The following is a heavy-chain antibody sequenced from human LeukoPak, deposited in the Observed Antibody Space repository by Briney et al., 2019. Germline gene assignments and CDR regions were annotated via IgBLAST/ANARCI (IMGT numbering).Heavy chain of an antibody. CDR2: VANDGRFT. Sequence: GGSLRLSCAASGFTFSSHPMNWVRQAPGKGMEWVAVVANDGRFTHYADSVKGLFTISRYNSKSTLEMQMNSLRAEDTALYYCVKEANGFDMWGLGTMVTVSS. J-gene: IGHJ3*02. CDR3: VKEANGFDM. V-gene: IGHV3-30*04. D-gene: IGHD2-8*01. CDR1: GFTFSSHP.